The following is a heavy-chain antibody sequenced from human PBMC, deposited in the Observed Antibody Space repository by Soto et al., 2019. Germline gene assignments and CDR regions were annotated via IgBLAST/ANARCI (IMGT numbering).Heavy chain of an antibody. J-gene: IGHJ6*02. Sequence: GGSLRLSCAASGFTFSNYGMHWVRQAPGKGLEWVAIIWYDGSNDYYVDSVKVRFTISRDNSKNTLSLQMNSLGAEDTAVYYCARDRWEFQLFYYGLDVWGQGTTVTVSS. D-gene: IGHD1-26*01. CDR2: IWYDGSND. CDR3: ARDRWEFQLFYYGLDV. V-gene: IGHV3-33*01. CDR1: GFTFSNYG.